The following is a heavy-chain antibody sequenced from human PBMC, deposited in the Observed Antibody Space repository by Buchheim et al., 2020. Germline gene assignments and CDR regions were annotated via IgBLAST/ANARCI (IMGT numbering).Heavy chain of an antibody. V-gene: IGHV4-61*01. D-gene: IGHD3-22*01. Sequence: QVQLQESGPGLVKPSETLSFTCTVSGGSVSSGSYYWSWIRQPPGKGLEWIWYIYYSGSTNYNPSLKSRVTISVDTSTNQFNLKLRSVTAADTAVYYCARDRRYYDSSGYYGMDNDAFEIWGQET. CDR2: IYYSGST. J-gene: IGHJ3*02. CDR1: GGSVSSGSYY. CDR3: ARDRRYYDSSGYYGMDNDAFEI.